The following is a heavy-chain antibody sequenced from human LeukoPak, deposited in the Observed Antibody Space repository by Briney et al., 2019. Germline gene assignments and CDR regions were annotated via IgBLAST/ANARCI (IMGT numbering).Heavy chain of an antibody. CDR3: ARSADSSSWYPATDY. J-gene: IGHJ4*02. CDR1: GFTVSSNY. CDR2: IYSGGGT. D-gene: IGHD6-13*01. V-gene: IGHV3-53*01. Sequence: GGSLRLSCAASGFTVSSNYMSWVRQAPGKGLEWVSVIYSGGGTYYADSVKGRFTISRDNSKNTLYLQMNSLRAEDTAVYYCARSADSSSWYPATDYWGQGTLVTVSS.